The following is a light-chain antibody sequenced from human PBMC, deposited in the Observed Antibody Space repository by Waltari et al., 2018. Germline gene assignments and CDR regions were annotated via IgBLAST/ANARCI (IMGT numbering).Light chain of an antibody. Sequence: QSALTQPASVSGSPGQSIPLPSPGPRSDIGIYTFFSWYQQHPPKPPKPVIYGGSNRPSGVSNRFSGSKSGNTASLTISGLQAEDEADYYCSSYTSTSSPWVFGGGTKLTVL. CDR2: GGS. V-gene: IGLV2-14*03. CDR3: SSYTSTSSPWV. J-gene: IGLJ3*02. CDR1: RSDIGIYTF.